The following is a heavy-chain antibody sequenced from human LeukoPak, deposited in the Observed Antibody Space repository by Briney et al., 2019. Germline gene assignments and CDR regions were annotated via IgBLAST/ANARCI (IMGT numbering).Heavy chain of an antibody. V-gene: IGHV1-8*01. CDR1: GYTFTSYD. Sequence: ASVKASCKASGYTFTSYDINWVRQATGQGLEWMGWMNPNSGNTGYAQKFQGRVTMTRNTSISTAYMELSSLRSEDTAVYYCARDLQGYDSSGYYSPYYYYGMDVWGQGTTVTVSS. CDR3: ARDLQGYDSSGYYSPYYYYGMDV. CDR2: MNPNSGNT. J-gene: IGHJ6*02. D-gene: IGHD3-22*01.